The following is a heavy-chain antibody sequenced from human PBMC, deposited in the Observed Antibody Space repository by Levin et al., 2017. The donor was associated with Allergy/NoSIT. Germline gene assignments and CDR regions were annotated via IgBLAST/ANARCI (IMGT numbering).Heavy chain of an antibody. CDR1: GFTFSVSA. D-gene: IGHD5-18*01. CDR2: IKSKVNNYAT. J-gene: IGHJ4*02. CDR3: TRYVDTAMAFDY. Sequence: GGSLRLSCAASGFTFSVSAIHWVRQASGKGLEWVGRIKSKVNNYATTYAASVKGRFTISRDDSKNTAYLQMNSLKTEDTAVYYCTRYVDTAMAFDYWGQGTLVSVSS. V-gene: IGHV3-73*01.